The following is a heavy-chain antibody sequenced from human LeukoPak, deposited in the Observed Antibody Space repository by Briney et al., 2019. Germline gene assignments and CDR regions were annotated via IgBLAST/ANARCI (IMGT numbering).Heavy chain of an antibody. CDR2: IGGSGVYT. CDR1: GFTFSNYA. CDR3: AKTDAVAGNSIGTFDI. Sequence: GGSLRLSCSASGFTFSNYAMSWVRQAPGKGLEWVSAIGGSGVYTYYADSVKGRFTISRDDSQNTLYLQMNSLRVGDTAIYYCAKTDAVAGNSIGTFDIWGQGTTVTVSS. V-gene: IGHV3-23*01. D-gene: IGHD6-19*01. J-gene: IGHJ3*02.